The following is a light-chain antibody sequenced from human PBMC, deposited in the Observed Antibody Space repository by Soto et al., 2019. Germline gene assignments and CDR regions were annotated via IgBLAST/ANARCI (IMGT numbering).Light chain of an antibody. V-gene: IGLV3-1*01. Sequence: SYELTQPPSVSVSLGQTASITCSGEKLGDKYACWYQQKPGQSPVLVIYQDSKRPSGIPERFSGSKSGNTATLTISGTQAMDEADYYCQAWDSSTGVFGTGTKLTVL. J-gene: IGLJ1*01. CDR3: QAWDSSTGV. CDR1: KLGDKY. CDR2: QDS.